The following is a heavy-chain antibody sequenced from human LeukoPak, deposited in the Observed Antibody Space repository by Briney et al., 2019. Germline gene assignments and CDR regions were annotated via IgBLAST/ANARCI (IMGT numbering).Heavy chain of an antibody. Sequence: GGSLRLSCIASGFXFGDYAMAWVRQAPGKGLEWVGFIRSEGFGGAADHAAPVEGRFTISRDDSKSIAYLQMNSLKTEDTAVYYCTRVRSWGYFDSWGQGSLVTVSS. CDR2: IRSEGFGGAA. CDR3: TRVRSWGYFDS. D-gene: IGHD3-10*01. V-gene: IGHV3-49*04. J-gene: IGHJ4*02. CDR1: GFXFGDYA.